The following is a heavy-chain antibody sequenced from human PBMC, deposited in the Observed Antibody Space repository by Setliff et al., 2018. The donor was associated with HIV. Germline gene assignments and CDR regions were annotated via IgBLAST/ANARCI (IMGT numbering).Heavy chain of an antibody. D-gene: IGHD3-16*02. CDR1: GFTFSSYA. Sequence: LRLSCAASGFTFSSYASGWVRQAPGKGLEWVSAISGSGGSTYYADSVKGRFTISGDNSKNTLYLQMNSLRSEDAAVYYCAKDLRSYRCSIASCSHMDVWGKGTTVTVSS. CDR3: AKDLRSYRCSIASCSHMDV. J-gene: IGHJ6*03. CDR2: ISGSGGST. V-gene: IGHV3-23*01.